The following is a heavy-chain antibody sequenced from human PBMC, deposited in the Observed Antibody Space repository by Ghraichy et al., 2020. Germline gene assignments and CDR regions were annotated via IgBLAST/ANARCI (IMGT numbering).Heavy chain of an antibody. CDR2: INWDDGK. Sequence: QTLSLTCTFSGFSLSTSGMCVTWIRQPPGKALEWLALINWDDGKSYNTSLRTRLTISKDTSKTRVVLTMTNMDPVDTATYYCARFRAGSNSKVLDYWGPGTLVTVSS. V-gene: IGHV2-70*01. CDR3: ARFRAGSNSKVLDY. D-gene: IGHD4-11*01. CDR1: GFSLSTSGMC. J-gene: IGHJ4*02.